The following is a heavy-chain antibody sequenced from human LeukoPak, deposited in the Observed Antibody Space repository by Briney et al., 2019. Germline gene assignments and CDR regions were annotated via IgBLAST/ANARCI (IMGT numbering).Heavy chain of an antibody. J-gene: IGHJ6*03. V-gene: IGHV4-59*01. D-gene: IGHD6-6*01. CDR1: GGSISSYY. Sequence: SETLSLTCTVSGGSISSYYWSWIRQPPGKGLEWIGYIYYSGSTNYNPSLKSRVTISVDTSKNQFSLNLSSVTAADTAVYYCARLLAARLEDYYYYMDVWGKGTTVTVSS. CDR3: ARLLAARLEDYYYYMDV. CDR2: IYYSGST.